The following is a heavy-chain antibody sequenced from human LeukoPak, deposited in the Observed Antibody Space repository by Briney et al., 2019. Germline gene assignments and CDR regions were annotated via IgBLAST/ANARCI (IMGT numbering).Heavy chain of an antibody. V-gene: IGHV3-7*01. CDR1: GFTFSSYW. CDR2: IKQGGSEK. D-gene: IGHD4-17*01. Sequence: GGSLRLSCAAAGFTFSSYWMTWVRQAPGQGPEWVANIKQGGSEKNYADPVKGRFTISRDNAKKSLYLQMNSLRAEDTAVYYCMGAVLDVWGKGTTVTVSS. J-gene: IGHJ6*04. CDR3: MGAVLDV.